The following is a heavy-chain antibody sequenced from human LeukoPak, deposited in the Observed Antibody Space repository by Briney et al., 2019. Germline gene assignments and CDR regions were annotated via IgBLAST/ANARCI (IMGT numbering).Heavy chain of an antibody. CDR3: TTVTRLRWSHADDY. V-gene: IGHV3-15*01. CDR2: IKSKTDGGTT. CDR1: GFTFSNAW. D-gene: IGHD4-23*01. J-gene: IGHJ4*02. Sequence: AGSLRLSCAASGFTFSNAWMSWVRQAQGQGLEWVGRIKSKTDGGTTDYAAPVKGRFTISREDSKNTLYRQMNSLKTEDTAVYYCTTVTRLRWSHADDYWGQGTLVTVSS.